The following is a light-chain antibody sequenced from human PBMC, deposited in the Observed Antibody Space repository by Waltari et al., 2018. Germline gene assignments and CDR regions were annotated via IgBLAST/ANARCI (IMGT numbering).Light chain of an antibody. J-gene: IGLJ3*02. V-gene: IGLV7-46*01. Sequence: QAVVTQEPSLTVSPGGTVTLTCGSSTGAVTSGHYPYWFQQKPGQAPRTLIYDPSNKHSWTPARFSGSLLGGKAALTLSGAQPEDEAEYYCLLSYSGARGDWVFGGGTKLTVL. CDR1: TGAVTSGHY. CDR2: DPS. CDR3: LLSYSGARGDWV.